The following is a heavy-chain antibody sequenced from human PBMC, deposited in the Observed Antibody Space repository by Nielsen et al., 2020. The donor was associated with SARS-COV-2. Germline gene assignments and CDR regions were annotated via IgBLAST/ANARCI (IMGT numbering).Heavy chain of an antibody. V-gene: IGHV4-4*02. Sequence: SETLSLTCAVSGDPIFTSRWWSWVRQPPGKRLEWIGEIYHTGSTNYNPSLKSRVNISVDTSKNQFSLKLSSVTAADSAVYYCARGGYNIYDLDYWGRGTLVTVSS. J-gene: IGHJ4*02. CDR1: GDPIFTSRW. CDR3: ARGGYNIYDLDY. CDR2: IYHTGST. D-gene: IGHD5-24*01.